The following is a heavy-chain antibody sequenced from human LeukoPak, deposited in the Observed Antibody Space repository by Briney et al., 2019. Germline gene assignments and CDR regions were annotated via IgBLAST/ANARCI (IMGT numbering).Heavy chain of an antibody. CDR3: ARASPGATGFGGLDV. J-gene: IGHJ6*02. Sequence: SETLSLTCTVSDGSISSNYWSWIRQPAGKGLEWIGRFYAGGTTNYNPSLRSRVTMSVDTSKNQFSLKLSSVTAADTAVYYCARASPGATGFGGLDVWGQGTTVTVSS. V-gene: IGHV4-4*07. CDR2: FYAGGTT. D-gene: IGHD5-12*01. CDR1: DGSISSNY.